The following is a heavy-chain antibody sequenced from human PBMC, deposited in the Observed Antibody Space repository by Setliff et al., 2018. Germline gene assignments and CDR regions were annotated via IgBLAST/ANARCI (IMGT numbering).Heavy chain of an antibody. CDR2: IYYSGTT. D-gene: IGHD1-26*01. J-gene: IGHJ3*02. CDR1: GGSFSSGGYY. Sequence: LSLTCTVSGGSFSSGGYYWNWIRQHPGKGLEWIGYIYYSGTTYSNPTLKSRVTISVDTSKSQFSLNLTSVTAADTAIYYCARVRWDRESFDIWGQGTMVT. CDR3: ARVRWDRESFDI. V-gene: IGHV4-31*03.